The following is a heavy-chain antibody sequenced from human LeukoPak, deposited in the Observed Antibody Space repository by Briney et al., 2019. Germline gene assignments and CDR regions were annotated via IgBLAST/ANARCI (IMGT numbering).Heavy chain of an antibody. CDR1: GGSISSYY. CDR2: IYTSGST. J-gene: IGHJ4*02. Sequence: SETLSLTCTVSGGSISSYYGRWLRQPAGKGLEWIGRIYTSGSTNYNPSLKSRVTMSVDTSKNQFSLKLSSVTAADTAVYYCAGGDPEPPYYFDYWGQGTLVTVSS. CDR3: AGGDPEPPYYFDY. V-gene: IGHV4-4*07. D-gene: IGHD2-21*01.